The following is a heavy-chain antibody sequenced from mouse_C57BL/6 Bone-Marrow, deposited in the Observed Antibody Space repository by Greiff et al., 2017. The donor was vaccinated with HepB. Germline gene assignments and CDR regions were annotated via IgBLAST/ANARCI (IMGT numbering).Heavy chain of an antibody. CDR3: ARLTTVVAFDY. CDR1: GYTFTDYA. D-gene: IGHD1-1*01. V-gene: IGHV1-67*01. J-gene: IGHJ2*01. Sequence: QVQLQQSGPELVRPGVSVKISCKGSGYTFTDYAMHWVKQSHAKSLEWIGVISTYYGDASYNQKFKDKPTMTVDKSSSTAYMELARLTSEDSAVYYCARLTTVVAFDYWGQGTTLTVSS. CDR2: ISTYYGDA.